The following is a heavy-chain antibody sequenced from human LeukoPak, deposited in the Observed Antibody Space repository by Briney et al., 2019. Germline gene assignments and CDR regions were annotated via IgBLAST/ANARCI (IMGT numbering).Heavy chain of an antibody. Sequence: SETLSLTCTVSGGSISSSSYYWGWIRQPPGKGLEWIGSIYYSGSTYYNPSLKSRVTISVDTSKNQFSLKLSSVTAADTAMYCCARLKGYSSGWYPSYYFDCWGQGTLATVSS. D-gene: IGHD6-19*01. CDR1: GGSISSSSYY. V-gene: IGHV4-39*07. CDR3: ARLKGYSSGWYPSYYFDC. CDR2: IYYSGST. J-gene: IGHJ4*02.